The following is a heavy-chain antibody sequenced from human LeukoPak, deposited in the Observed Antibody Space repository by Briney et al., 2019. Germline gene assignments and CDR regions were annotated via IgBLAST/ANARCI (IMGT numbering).Heavy chain of an antibody. CDR2: IYYSGST. D-gene: IGHD3-10*01. Sequence: SQTLSLTCTVSGGSISSGDYYWSWIRQPPGKGLEWIGNIYYSGSTYYNPSLKSRVTISVDTSKNQFSLRLSSVTAADTAVYYCARLTMVRGARDYNWFDPWGQGTLVTVSS. J-gene: IGHJ5*02. V-gene: IGHV4-30-4*01. CDR3: ARLTMVRGARDYNWFDP. CDR1: GGSISSGDYY.